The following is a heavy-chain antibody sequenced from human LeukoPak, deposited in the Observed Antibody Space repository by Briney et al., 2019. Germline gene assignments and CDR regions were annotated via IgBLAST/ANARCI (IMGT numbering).Heavy chain of an antibody. CDR2: IYYSGST. D-gene: IGHD3-3*01. V-gene: IGHV4-39*01. J-gene: IGHJ4*02. CDR3: ARSLYYDFWSGYYTFDY. Sequence: SETLSLTCTVSGGSISSSSYYWGWIRQPPGKGLEWIGSIYYSGSTYYNPSLKSRVTISVDASKNQFSLKLSSVTAADTAVYYCARSLYYDFWSGYYTFDYWGQGTLVTVSS. CDR1: GGSISSSSYY.